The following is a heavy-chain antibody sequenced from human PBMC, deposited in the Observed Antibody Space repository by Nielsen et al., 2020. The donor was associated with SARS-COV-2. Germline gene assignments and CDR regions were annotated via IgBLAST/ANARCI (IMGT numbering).Heavy chain of an antibody. CDR3: ARGLYGGKYYYYGMDV. J-gene: IGHJ6*02. Sequence: ASVKVSCKASGYTFSSYYMHWVRQAPGQGPEWMGIINPSGGGTSYAQKFQGRVTITADKSTSTAYMELSSLRSEDTAVYYCARGLYGGKYYYYGMDVWGQGTTVTVSS. CDR2: INPSGGGT. CDR1: GYTFSSYY. D-gene: IGHD4-23*01. V-gene: IGHV1-46*01.